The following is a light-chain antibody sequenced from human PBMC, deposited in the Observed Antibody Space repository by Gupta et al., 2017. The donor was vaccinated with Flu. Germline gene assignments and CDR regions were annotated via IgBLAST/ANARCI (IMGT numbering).Light chain of an antibody. CDR1: RLGEKN. CDR2: QDD. Sequence: PGQTASFTCSRHRLGEKNVSWHQQKSGQSPILVVYQDDRRHSGISERFSASNSGTTATLTIRGAQAAAEAVYYCQAWDGDVVMVFGGGTRVTVL. CDR3: QAWDGDVVMV. J-gene: IGLJ3*02. V-gene: IGLV3-1*01.